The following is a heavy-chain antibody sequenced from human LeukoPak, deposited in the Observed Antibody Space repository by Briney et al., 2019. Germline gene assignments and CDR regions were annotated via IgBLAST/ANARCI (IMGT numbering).Heavy chain of an antibody. J-gene: IGHJ4*02. Sequence: SETLSLTCTVSGGSISSYYWGWIRQPPGKGLEWIGYIYYSGSTNYNPSLKSRVTISVDTSKNQFSLKLSSVTAADTAVYYCARVGIAAAGVRFDYWGQGTLVTVSS. CDR2: IYYSGST. CDR1: GGSISSYY. D-gene: IGHD6-13*01. V-gene: IGHV4-59*08. CDR3: ARVGIAAAGVRFDY.